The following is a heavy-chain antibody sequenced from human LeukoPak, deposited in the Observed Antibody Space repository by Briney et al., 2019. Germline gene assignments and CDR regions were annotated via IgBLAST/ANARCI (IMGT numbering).Heavy chain of an antibody. J-gene: IGHJ4*02. V-gene: IGHV3-23*01. CDR3: AKVPNSGSYYYFDY. CDR1: GFAFSTYA. CDR2: ISGSGTNT. D-gene: IGHD1-26*01. Sequence: PGGSLRLSCAASGFAFSTYAMSWVRQAPGKGLEWVSAISGSGTNTYYADSVKGRFTISRDNSKNTLYLQMNSLRAEDTAVYFCAKVPNSGSYYYFDYWGQGTPVTVSS.